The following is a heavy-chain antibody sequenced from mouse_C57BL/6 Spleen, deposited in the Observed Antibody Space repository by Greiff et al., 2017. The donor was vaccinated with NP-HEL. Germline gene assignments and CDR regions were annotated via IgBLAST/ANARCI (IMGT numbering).Heavy chain of an antibody. J-gene: IGHJ2*01. V-gene: IGHV5-6*01. Sequence: EVKLVESGGDLVKPGGSLKLSCAASGFTFSSYGMSWVRQTPDKRLEWVATISSGGSYTYYPDSVKGRFTISRDNAKNTRYLQMSSLKSEDTAMYYCARPDYGSSLQQAYFDYWGQGTTLTVSS. CDR2: ISSGGSYT. CDR1: GFTFSSYG. CDR3: ARPDYGSSLQQAYFDY. D-gene: IGHD1-1*01.